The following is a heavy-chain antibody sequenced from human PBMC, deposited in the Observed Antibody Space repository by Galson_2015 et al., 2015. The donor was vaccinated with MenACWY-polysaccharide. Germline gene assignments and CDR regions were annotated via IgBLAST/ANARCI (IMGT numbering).Heavy chain of an antibody. Sequence: FRQLPETGLEWIGYMSYRGRRNYNPSLRSRVTISINTSRNQFSLQLNSVTAADTAVYYCARIPSTGTSFGWFDPWGQGTLVTVSS. J-gene: IGHJ5*02. CDR3: ARIPSTGTSFGWFDP. CDR2: MSYRGRR. D-gene: IGHD4-17*01. V-gene: IGHV4-31*02.